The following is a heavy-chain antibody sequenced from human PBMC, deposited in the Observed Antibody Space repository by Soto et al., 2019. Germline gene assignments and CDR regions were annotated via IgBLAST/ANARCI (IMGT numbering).Heavy chain of an antibody. J-gene: IGHJ6*02. CDR3: ARDRTYYDFWSDYSDYFYGMDV. Sequence: QVHLVESGGGVVQPGRSLRLSCAASGFSFSDYSLHWVRQAPGKGLEGVAIISYDGTTIYSADSVKGRFTISRDNSKNTLYLQMNSLRTEDTAVYYCARDRTYYDFWSDYSDYFYGMDVWGQGTTVTVSS. CDR2: ISYDGTTI. CDR1: GFSFSDYS. V-gene: IGHV3-30-3*01. D-gene: IGHD3-3*01.